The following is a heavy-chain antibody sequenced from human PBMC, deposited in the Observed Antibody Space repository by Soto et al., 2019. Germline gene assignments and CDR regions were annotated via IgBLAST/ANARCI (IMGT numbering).Heavy chain of an antibody. Sequence: QVQLVESGGGVLQPGRSLRLSCAASGFMFSGFCMHWVRQAPGKGLQWVAGISKDGSKKDYADSVKGRFTISRENSKKTPYLQINSLRAEDTAVYYCANPSGYYFALGSHDEASDMWGQGTGVTVFS. D-gene: IGHD3-9*01. V-gene: IGHV3-30*18. CDR2: ISKDGSKK. CDR3: ANPSGYYFALGSHDEASDM. CDR1: GFMFSGFC. J-gene: IGHJ3*02.